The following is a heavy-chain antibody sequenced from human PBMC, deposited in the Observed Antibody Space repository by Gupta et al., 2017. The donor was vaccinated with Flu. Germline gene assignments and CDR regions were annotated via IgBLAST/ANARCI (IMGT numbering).Heavy chain of an antibody. D-gene: IGHD3-16*01. CDR3: ARAPPSYGGQHYYFDY. Sequence: QVQLQESGPGLVKPSQTLSLTCTVSGGSISSGSYYWSWIRQPAGKGLEWIGRIYTSGSTNYNPSLKSRVTISVDTSKNQFSLKLSSVTAADTAVYYCARAPPSYGGQHYYFDYWGQGTLVTVSS. J-gene: IGHJ4*02. V-gene: IGHV4-61*02. CDR1: GGSISSGSYY. CDR2: IYTSGST.